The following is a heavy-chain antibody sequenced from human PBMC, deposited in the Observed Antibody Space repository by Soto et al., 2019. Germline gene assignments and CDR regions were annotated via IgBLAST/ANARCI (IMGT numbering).Heavy chain of an antibody. Sequence: QVQLVQSGDEVKKPGASVKVSCKASGYIFVNYGIAWVRQAPGQGLEWMGWISPYTGNTHSATKIQGRLTTTTDTSTSTAYMDLGSLTSDGTAVYYCVMVDNYVTPTPQDVWGQGTTVTVSS. CDR3: VMVDNYVTPTPQDV. CDR2: ISPYTGNT. D-gene: IGHD3-16*01. CDR1: GYIFVNYG. J-gene: IGHJ6*02. V-gene: IGHV1-18*01.